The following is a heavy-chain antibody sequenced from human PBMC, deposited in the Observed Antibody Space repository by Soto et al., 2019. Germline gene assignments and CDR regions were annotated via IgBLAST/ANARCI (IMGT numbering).Heavy chain of an antibody. V-gene: IGHV1-18*01. D-gene: IGHD3-3*01. J-gene: IGHJ5*02. CDR1: GYTFTSYG. CDR3: ARVIKYDFWSGSGWFAP. CDR2: ISAYNGNT. Sequence: ASVKVSCKASGYTFTSYGISWVRQAPGQGLEWMGWISAYNGNTNYAQKLQGRVTMTTDTSTSTAYMELRSLRSDDTAVYYCARVIKYDFWSGSGWFAPWGQGTLVTVSS.